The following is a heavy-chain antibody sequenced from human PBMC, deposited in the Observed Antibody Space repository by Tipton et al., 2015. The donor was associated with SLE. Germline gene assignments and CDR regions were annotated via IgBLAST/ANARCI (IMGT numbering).Heavy chain of an antibody. CDR3: ARGGNVWGSYRPFDY. CDR2: MYYSGST. CDR1: GGSFSNYY. V-gene: IGHV4-59*01. J-gene: IGHJ4*02. D-gene: IGHD3-16*02. Sequence: TLSLTCAVYGGSFSNYYWTWIRQPPGKGLEWIGYMYYSGSTNYNPSLKSRVTISVDTSKNQFSLKLSSVTAADTAVYYCARGGNVWGSYRPFDYWGQGTLVTVSS.